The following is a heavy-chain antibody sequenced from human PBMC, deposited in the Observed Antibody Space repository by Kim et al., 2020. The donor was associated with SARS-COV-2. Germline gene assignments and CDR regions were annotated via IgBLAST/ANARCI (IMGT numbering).Heavy chain of an antibody. V-gene: IGHV3-21*01. CDR1: GFTFSSYS. CDR2: ISSSSSYI. Sequence: GGSLRLSCAASGFTFSSYSMNWVRQAPGKGLEWVSSISSSSSYIYYADSVKGRFTISRDNAKNSLYLQMNSLRAEDTAVYYCARDGCSSTSCYADYYYMDGWGKGTTVTVSS. CDR3: ARDGCSSTSCYADYYYMDG. D-gene: IGHD2-2*01. J-gene: IGHJ6*03.